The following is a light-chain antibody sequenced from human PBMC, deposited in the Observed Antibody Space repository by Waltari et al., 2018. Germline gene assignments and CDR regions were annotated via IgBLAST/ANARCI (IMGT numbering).Light chain of an antibody. J-gene: IGKJ2*01. V-gene: IGKV1-16*01. CDR2: AAS. CDR3: QHYNGDPLT. CDR1: QDISKY. Sequence: DIQMTQSPSSLSASVGDRVTITCRASQDISKYLVWFQQKQGNAPKSLIYAASSLQSGVPSRFSGSGSGTDFTLTISSLQPEDFATYYCQHYNGDPLTFGQGTKLEIK.